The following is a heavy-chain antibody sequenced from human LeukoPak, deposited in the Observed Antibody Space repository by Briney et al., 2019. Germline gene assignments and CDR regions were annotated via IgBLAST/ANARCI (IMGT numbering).Heavy chain of an antibody. CDR2: ISPSTGVT. J-gene: IGHJ6*02. CDR3: ARDLVVDVVVPAYYYGMDV. Sequence: ASVKVSCKASGYTFTDFNFHWVRQAPGQGLEWMGWISPSTGVTNYAQNFQGRVTMTRDTSISTAYMELSRLRSDDTAVYYCARDLVVDVVVPAYYYGMDVWGQGTTVTVSS. V-gene: IGHV1-2*02. CDR1: GYTFTDFN. D-gene: IGHD2-2*01.